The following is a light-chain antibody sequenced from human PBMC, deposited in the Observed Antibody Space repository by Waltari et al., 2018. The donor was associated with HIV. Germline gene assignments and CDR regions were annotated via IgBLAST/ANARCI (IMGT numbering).Light chain of an antibody. Sequence: QSVLTQPPSASGAPGQRVTISCSGSFSNIGSNTVNWYQQLPGTAPRLLMSGSSQRPSGVPDRFSGSRSYTSASLDISGLHSEDEGDYYCAVWDDSLSEYVFATGTKVFVL. CDR3: AVWDDSLSEYV. CDR1: FSNIGSNT. V-gene: IGLV1-44*01. J-gene: IGLJ1*01. CDR2: GSS.